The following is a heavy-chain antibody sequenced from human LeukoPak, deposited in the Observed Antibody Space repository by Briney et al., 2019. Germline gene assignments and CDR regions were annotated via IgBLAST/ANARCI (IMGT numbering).Heavy chain of an antibody. CDR2: ISAYNGNT. CDR3: ARVPYDILTGYYYFDY. J-gene: IGHJ4*02. CDR1: GYTLTELS. V-gene: IGHV1-18*01. D-gene: IGHD3-9*01. Sequence: ASVKVSCKVSGYTLTELSMHWVRQAPGQGLEWMGWISAYNGNTNYAQKLQGRVTMTTDTSTSTAYMELRSLRSDDTAVYYCARVPYDILTGYYYFDYWGQGTLVTVSS.